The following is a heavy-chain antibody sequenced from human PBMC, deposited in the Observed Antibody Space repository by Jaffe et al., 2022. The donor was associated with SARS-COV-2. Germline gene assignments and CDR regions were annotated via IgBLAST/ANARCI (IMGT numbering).Heavy chain of an antibody. Sequence: QVQLQQWGAGLLKPSETLSLTCAVYGGSFSGYYWSWIRQPPGKGLEWIGEINHSGSTNYNPSLKSRVTISVDTSKNQFSLKLSSVTAADTAVYYCARGLSCGGDCYSGLDYWGQGTLVTVSS. CDR2: INHSGST. D-gene: IGHD2-21*02. V-gene: IGHV4-34*01. CDR3: ARGLSCGGDCYSGLDY. CDR1: GGSFSGYY. J-gene: IGHJ4*02.